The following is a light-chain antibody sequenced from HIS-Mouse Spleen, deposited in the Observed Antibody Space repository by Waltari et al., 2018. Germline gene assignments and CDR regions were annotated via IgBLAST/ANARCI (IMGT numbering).Light chain of an antibody. CDR3: AAWDDSLNGNYV. V-gene: IGLV1-44*01. CDR2: SNN. CDR1: SSNIGRNT. Sequence: QSVLTQPPSASGTPGQRVTISCSGSSSNIGRNTVNWYQQLPGTAPQLLIYSNNQRPSGVPDRFSGSKSGTSAPLAISGLQSEDEADYYCAAWDDSLNGNYVFGTGTKVTVL. J-gene: IGLJ1*01.